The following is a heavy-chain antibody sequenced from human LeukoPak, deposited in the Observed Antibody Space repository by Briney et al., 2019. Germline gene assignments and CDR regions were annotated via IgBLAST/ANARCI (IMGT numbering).Heavy chain of an antibody. V-gene: IGHV3-23*01. CDR2: VGDSAETT. Sequence: GGSLRLSCAASGFTFSSYWMSWVRQAPGKGLEWVSVVGDSAETTHYADSVKGRFFISRDNSKNTVHLQMNSLRAEDTALYYCVKDSFILERGVGSDDGFAVWGQGTMVTVSS. D-gene: IGHD1-1*01. CDR3: VKDSFILERGVGSDDGFAV. CDR1: GFTFSSYW. J-gene: IGHJ3*01.